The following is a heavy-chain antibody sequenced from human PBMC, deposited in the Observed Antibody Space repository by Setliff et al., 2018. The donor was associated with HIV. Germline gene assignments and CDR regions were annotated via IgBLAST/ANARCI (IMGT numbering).Heavy chain of an antibody. J-gene: IGHJ4*02. V-gene: IGHV1-46*01. Sequence: ASVKVSCKASGYTFTSYYMHWVRQAPGQGLEWMGIINPSSGSTTYAQKFQGRVTMTRDTSTSTVYMELSSLRSEDTAVYYCASPQGANQLLWSFDYWGQGTLVTVSS. D-gene: IGHD2-2*01. CDR2: INPSSGST. CDR3: ASPQGANQLLWSFDY. CDR1: GYTFTSYY.